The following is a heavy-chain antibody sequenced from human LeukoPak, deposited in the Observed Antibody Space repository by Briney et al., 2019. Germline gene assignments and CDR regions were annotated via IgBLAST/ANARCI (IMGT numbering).Heavy chain of an antibody. CDR2: ISSSGSTI. CDR1: GFTFSDYY. Sequence: PGGSLRLSCAASGFTFSDYYMSWIRQAPGKGLEWVSYISSSGSTIYYADSAKGRFTISRDNAKNSLYLQMNSLRAEGTAVYYCAREGDGYNSPPLDYWGQGTLVTVSS. D-gene: IGHD5-24*01. CDR3: AREGDGYNSPPLDY. J-gene: IGHJ4*02. V-gene: IGHV3-11*01.